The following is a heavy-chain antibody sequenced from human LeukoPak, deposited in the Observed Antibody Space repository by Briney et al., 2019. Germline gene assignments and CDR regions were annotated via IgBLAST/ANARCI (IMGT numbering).Heavy chain of an antibody. CDR2: IYYSGST. CDR3: ARDAKYYYGSRTYFFFEY. Sequence: PSETLSLTCTVSGGSMSRYYWSWIRQPPGKGLEWIGYIYYSGSTNYNPSVKSRVTMSIDTSKNQFSLKLNSVTAADTAIYYCARDAKYYYGSRTYFFFEYWGQGTPLSVSS. CDR1: GGSMSRYY. J-gene: IGHJ4*02. V-gene: IGHV4-59*12. D-gene: IGHD3-10*01.